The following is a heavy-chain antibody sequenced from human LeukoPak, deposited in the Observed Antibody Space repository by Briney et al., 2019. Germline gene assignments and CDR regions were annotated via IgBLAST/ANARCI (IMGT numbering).Heavy chain of an antibody. D-gene: IGHD3-10*01. CDR2: ISAYNGNT. Sequence: GASVKLSCKASGYTFTSYGINWIRQPPGQGQERVGWISAYNGNTNYAQKLQGRVTMTTDTSTSTAYMELRSLRSDDTAVYYCARDRYYYGSGSFLPFDYWGQGTLVTVSS. V-gene: IGHV1-18*01. CDR3: ARDRYYYGSGSFLPFDY. J-gene: IGHJ4*02. CDR1: GYTFTSYG.